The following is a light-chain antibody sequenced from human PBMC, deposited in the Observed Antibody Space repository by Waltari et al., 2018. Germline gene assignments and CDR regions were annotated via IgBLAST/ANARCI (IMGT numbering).Light chain of an antibody. Sequence: SYELTQPPLGSVSPGQTAKISRAGDVLPTHSHYWYQQKPGQAPLLVIYKDTERPAGIPERFSGSSSGTTVTLTISGVQAEDEADYYCLSAYSGGSQGVFGGGTKLTVL. V-gene: IGLV3-25*03. CDR3: LSAYSGGSQGV. CDR2: KDT. CDR1: VLPTHS. J-gene: IGLJ2*01.